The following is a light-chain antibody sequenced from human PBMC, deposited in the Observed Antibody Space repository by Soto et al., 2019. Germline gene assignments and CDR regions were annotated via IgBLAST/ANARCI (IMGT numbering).Light chain of an antibody. CDR3: SSYAGSNHWV. Sequence: QSVLTQPPSASGSPGQSVTVSCTGTSSDVGVYNYVSWYQHHPGKAPQVMIYEVRKRPSGVPARFSGSKSVNTASLTVSGLQSEDEADYYCSSYAGSNHWVFGGGTKVTVL. J-gene: IGLJ3*02. CDR1: SSDVGVYNY. CDR2: EVR. V-gene: IGLV2-8*01.